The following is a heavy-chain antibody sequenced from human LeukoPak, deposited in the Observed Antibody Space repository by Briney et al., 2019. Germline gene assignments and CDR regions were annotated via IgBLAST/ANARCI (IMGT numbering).Heavy chain of an antibody. J-gene: IGHJ4*02. CDR1: GYSFTSYW. CDR2: IYPGDSDT. V-gene: IGHV5-51*01. D-gene: IGHD4-17*01. CDR3: ATVRTYGDYAMNY. Sequence: GESLKISCKGSGYSFTSYWIGWVRQMPGKGLEWMGIIYPGDSDTRYSPSFQGQVTISADKSISTAYLQWSSLKAPDTGMYYCATVRTYGDYAMNYWGQGTLVTVSS.